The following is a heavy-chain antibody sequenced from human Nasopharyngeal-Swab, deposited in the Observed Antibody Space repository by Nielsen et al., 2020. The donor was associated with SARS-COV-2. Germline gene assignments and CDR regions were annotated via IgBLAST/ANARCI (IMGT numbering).Heavy chain of an antibody. CDR3: AVIGGSVIDY. D-gene: IGHD2-15*01. V-gene: IGHV3-43*01. CDR1: GFTFDDYT. CDR2: ISWDGGST. Sequence: GESLKISCAASGFTFDDYTMHWVRQAPGKGLEWVSLISWDGGSTYYADSVKGRFTISRDNSKNSLYLQMNSLRTEDTALYYCAVIGGSVIDYWGQGTLVTVSS. J-gene: IGHJ4*02.